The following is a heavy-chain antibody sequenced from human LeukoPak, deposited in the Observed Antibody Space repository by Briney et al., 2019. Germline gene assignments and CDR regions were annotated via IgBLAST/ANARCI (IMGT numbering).Heavy chain of an antibody. CDR2: INPSSGGT. Sequence: ASVKVSCKASGYTFTRHYMNWVRQAPGQGLEWMGKINPSSGGTGYAQKFQGRVTMTRDTSTSTVYMELTSLRSEDTAVYCARDGLYRTNGVCSSDIWGQGTLVTVSS. D-gene: IGHD2-8*01. CDR3: ARDGLYRTNGVCSSDI. J-gene: IGHJ3*02. V-gene: IGHV1-46*01. CDR1: GYTFTRHY.